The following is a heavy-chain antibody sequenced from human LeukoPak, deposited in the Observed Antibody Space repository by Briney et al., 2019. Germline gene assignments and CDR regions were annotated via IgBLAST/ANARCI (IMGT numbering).Heavy chain of an antibody. V-gene: IGHV3-48*01. CDR1: GFTFSSYS. D-gene: IGHD6-19*01. Sequence: GGSLRLSCAASGFTFSSYSMNWVRQAPGKGLEWVSYISSSSSTIYYADSVKGRFTISRDNAKNSLYLQMNSLRAEDTAVYYCAKGPSRGFYSSGWYDLGGWFDPWGQGTLVTVSS. CDR3: AKGPSRGFYSSGWYDLGGWFDP. J-gene: IGHJ5*02. CDR2: ISSSSSTI.